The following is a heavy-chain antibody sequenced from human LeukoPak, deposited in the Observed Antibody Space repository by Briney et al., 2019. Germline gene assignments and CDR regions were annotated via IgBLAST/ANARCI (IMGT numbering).Heavy chain of an antibody. CDR3: ARAVAAAPVGYHFYYIDV. J-gene: IGHJ6*03. D-gene: IGHD2-15*01. CDR1: GDSITNTF. V-gene: IGHV4-4*07. CDR2: IYNDGTT. Sequence: SETLSLTCTVSGDSITNTFVNWIRQPAGKGLEWIGRIYNDGTTDYNPSLKSRVIMSVDASKKRFSLKLTSVTSADTAVYYCARAVAAAPVGYHFYYIDVWGTGTTVTVSS.